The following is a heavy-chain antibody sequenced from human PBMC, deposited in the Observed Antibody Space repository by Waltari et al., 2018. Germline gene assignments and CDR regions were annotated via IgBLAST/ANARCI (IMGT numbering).Heavy chain of an antibody. Sequence: EVQLVESGGDLVQPGGSLSLSCAISGISFEEYGMHWVRQAPGKGLEWVSGISFSSGTVGYANSVKGRFTISRDNAKNSLYLQMDSLRPEDTAFYYCAKGALGLFQLLSPLHYWGQGTLVTVSS. D-gene: IGHD2-2*01. CDR3: AKGALGLFQLLSPLHY. CDR2: ISFSSGTV. J-gene: IGHJ4*02. V-gene: IGHV3-9*01. CDR1: GISFEEYG.